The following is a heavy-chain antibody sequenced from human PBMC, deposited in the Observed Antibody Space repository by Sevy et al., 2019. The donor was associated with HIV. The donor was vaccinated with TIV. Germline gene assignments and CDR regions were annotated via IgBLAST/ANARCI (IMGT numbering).Heavy chain of an antibody. CDR2: INPNSGGT. CDR1: GYTFTGYY. J-gene: IGHJ6*02. Sequence: ASVKVSCKASGYTFTGYYMHWVRQAPGQGLAWMGWINPNSGGTNYAQKFQGRVTMTRDRSFSTAYMELSRLRSDDAAVDYCARVITMVRGANYGMDVWGQGTTVTVPS. V-gene: IGHV1-2*02. D-gene: IGHD3-10*01. CDR3: ARVITMVRGANYGMDV.